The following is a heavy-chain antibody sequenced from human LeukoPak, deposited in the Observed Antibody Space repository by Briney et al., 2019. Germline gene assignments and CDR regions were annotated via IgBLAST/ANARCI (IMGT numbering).Heavy chain of an antibody. CDR3: ARHMYYDLTFDY. J-gene: IGHJ4*02. CDR1: GYSFTSYW. CDR2: IDPSDSYT. Sequence: GESLKISFQGSGYSFTSYWISWVRPMPGKGLEWMGRIDPSDSYTNYSPSFQGHVTISADKSISTAYLQWSSLKASDTAMYYCARHMYYDLTFDYWGQGTLVTVSS. V-gene: IGHV5-10-1*01. D-gene: IGHD3-16*01.